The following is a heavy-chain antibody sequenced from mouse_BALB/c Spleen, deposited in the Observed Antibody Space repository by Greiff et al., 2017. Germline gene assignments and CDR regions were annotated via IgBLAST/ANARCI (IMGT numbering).Heavy chain of an antibody. CDR1: GFTFSSYA. V-gene: IGHV5-9-4*01. CDR2: ISSGGSYT. D-gene: IGHD1-1*01. Sequence: EVKLMESGGGLVKPGGSLKLSCAASGFTFSSYAMSWVRQSPEKRLEWVAEISSGGSYTYYPDTVTGRFTISRDNAKNTLYLEMSSLRSEDTAMYYCASYYYGSSYAYFDVWGAGTTVTVSS. J-gene: IGHJ1*01. CDR3: ASYYYGSSYAYFDV.